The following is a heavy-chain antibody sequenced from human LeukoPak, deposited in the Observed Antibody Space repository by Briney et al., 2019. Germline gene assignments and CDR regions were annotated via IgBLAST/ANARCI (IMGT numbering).Heavy chain of an antibody. Sequence: AETLSLTCTVCGGCISRYYWCWLRQPPRKGRQWIGDIYYSGSTNYNPSHQSRVTISVDTSKKQFSLKLSSVPAADTAVYYCARHDRIRYFDTDYWGQGTLVTVSS. J-gene: IGHJ4*02. D-gene: IGHD3-9*01. CDR1: GGCISRYY. CDR3: ARHDRIRYFDTDY. V-gene: IGHV4-59*08. CDR2: IYYSGST.